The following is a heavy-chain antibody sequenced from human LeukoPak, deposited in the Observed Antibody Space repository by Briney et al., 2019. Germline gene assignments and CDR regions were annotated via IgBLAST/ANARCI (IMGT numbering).Heavy chain of an antibody. CDR1: GFTFTTYS. Sequence: GGSLRLSCEASGFTFTTYSMTWVRQAPGKGLEWVSIISSGSSAIFSADALKGRFTISRDNAKNSLYLQMNSLRAEDTAVYYCARDLGSPTAMASGGEKNWGQGTLVTVSS. J-gene: IGHJ4*02. D-gene: IGHD5-18*01. V-gene: IGHV3-21*01. CDR2: ISSGSSAI. CDR3: ARDLGSPTAMASGGEKN.